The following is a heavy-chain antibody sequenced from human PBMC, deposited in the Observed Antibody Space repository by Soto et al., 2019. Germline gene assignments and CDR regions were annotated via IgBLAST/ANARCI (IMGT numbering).Heavy chain of an antibody. D-gene: IGHD2-2*01. Sequence: EVQLVESGGGLVQPGGSLRLSCAASGFIFSDHYMDWVRQAPGKGLEWVARITNKANSYTTEYAASVKGRFSISRRDSQTSVYLQMNSLNTEDTAVYYCAREGGHCSGTSCYRPPDYWGQGTLVTVSS. CDR3: AREGGHCSGTSCYRPPDY. CDR1: GFIFSDHY. V-gene: IGHV3-72*01. CDR2: ITNKANSYTT. J-gene: IGHJ4*02.